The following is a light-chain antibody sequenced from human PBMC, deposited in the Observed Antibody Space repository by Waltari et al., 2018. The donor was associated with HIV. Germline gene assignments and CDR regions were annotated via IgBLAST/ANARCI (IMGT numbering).Light chain of an antibody. V-gene: IGKV1-8*01. CDR2: GAS. Sequence: AIRMTQSPTPFSASTGDRVTITCRASQGISSYLAWYQQKPGKAPKLLIYGASTLQSGVPSRFSGSGSRTDFTLTINCLQSEDFATYYCQQYYTYPPTFGQGTKVEIK. CDR3: QQYYTYPPT. J-gene: IGKJ1*01. CDR1: QGISSY.